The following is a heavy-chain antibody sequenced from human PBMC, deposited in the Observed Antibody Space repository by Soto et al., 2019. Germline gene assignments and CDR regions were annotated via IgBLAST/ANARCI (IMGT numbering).Heavy chain of an antibody. CDR3: ARKLELRGSYYYYYDMDV. CDR1: GYTFTDYY. CDR2: INPNSGGT. V-gene: IGHV1-2*02. J-gene: IGHJ6*02. Sequence: ASVKVSCKASGYTFTDYYMHWVRQAPGQGLEWMGWINPNSGGTNYAQKFQGRVTMTRDTSISTAYMELSRLRSDDTAVYYCARKLELRGSYYYYYDMDVWGQGTTVTVSS. D-gene: IGHD1-7*01.